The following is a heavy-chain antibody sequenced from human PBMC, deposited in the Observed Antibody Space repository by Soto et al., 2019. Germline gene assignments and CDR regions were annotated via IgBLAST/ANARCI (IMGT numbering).Heavy chain of an antibody. V-gene: IGHV4-30-2*01. J-gene: IGHJ4*02. Sequence: QLQLQESGSGLVKPSQTLSLTCAVSGGSISSGGYSWSWIRQPPGKGLEWTGYIYHRGSTYYNPYLKSRVTISVDRSKNQFSLKLSSVTAADTAVYYCARAGDSSGPVALGYWGQGTLVTVSS. CDR1: GGSISSGGYS. CDR3: ARAGDSSGPVALGY. D-gene: IGHD6-19*01. CDR2: IYHRGST.